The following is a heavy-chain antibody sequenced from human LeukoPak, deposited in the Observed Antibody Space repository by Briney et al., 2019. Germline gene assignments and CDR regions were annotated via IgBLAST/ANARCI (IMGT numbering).Heavy chain of an antibody. CDR3: ARGRDSSGWFFDY. Sequence: ASVKVSCKASGYTFTSYYMHWVRQAPGQGLEWMGWINPNSGGTNYAQKFQGRVTMTRDTSISTAYMELSRLRSDDTAVYYCARGRDSSGWFFDYWGQGTLVTVSS. D-gene: IGHD6-19*01. CDR1: GYTFTSYY. CDR2: INPNSGGT. V-gene: IGHV1-2*02. J-gene: IGHJ4*02.